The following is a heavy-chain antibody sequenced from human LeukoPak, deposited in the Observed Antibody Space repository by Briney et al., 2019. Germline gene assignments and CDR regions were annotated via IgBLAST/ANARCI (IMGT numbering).Heavy chain of an antibody. CDR1: GYTFTSYY. CDR3: ARDVDIAMPEGYFDY. V-gene: IGHV1-46*01. Sequence: ASVKVSCKASGYTFTSYYMHWVRQAPGQGLEWMGIINPSGGSTSYAQKFQGRVTMTRDTSTSTVYMELSSLRSEDTAVYYCARDVDIAMPEGYFDYWGQGTLVTVSS. CDR2: INPSGGST. D-gene: IGHD5-18*01. J-gene: IGHJ4*02.